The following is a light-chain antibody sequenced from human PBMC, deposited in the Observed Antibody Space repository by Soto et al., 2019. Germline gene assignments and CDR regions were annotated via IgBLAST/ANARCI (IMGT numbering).Light chain of an antibody. CDR3: QQYNNWPPFLVT. Sequence: EIVMTQSPATLSVSPGERATLSCRASQSVSSNLAWYQQKPGQAPRLLIYDASTRATGVPDRFSGSGSGTEFTLTISSLQSEDFAVYYCQQYNNWPPFLVTFGGGTKVEIK. V-gene: IGKV3-15*01. CDR1: QSVSSN. J-gene: IGKJ4*01. CDR2: DAS.